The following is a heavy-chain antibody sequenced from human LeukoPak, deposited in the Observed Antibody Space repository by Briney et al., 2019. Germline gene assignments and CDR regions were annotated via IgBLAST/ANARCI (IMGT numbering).Heavy chain of an antibody. V-gene: IGHV5-51*01. CDR2: VYPGDSDT. Sequence: GESLKISCKGSGYTFTNYWIHWVRQMPGRGLEWMGNVYPGDSDTRYSPSFQGQVTISADKSITTTYLQWNSLKASDTAIYYCARQLDYGGFGAFGIWGQGTMVTVSS. J-gene: IGHJ3*02. CDR1: GYTFTNYW. D-gene: IGHD4-23*01. CDR3: ARQLDYGGFGAFGI.